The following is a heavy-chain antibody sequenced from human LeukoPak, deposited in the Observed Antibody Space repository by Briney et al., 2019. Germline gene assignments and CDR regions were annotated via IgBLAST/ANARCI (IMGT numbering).Heavy chain of an antibody. CDR3: ARSSSWFYYFDY. J-gene: IGHJ4*02. D-gene: IGHD6-13*01. CDR2: IYYSGST. CDR1: GGSISSGDYY. Sequence: ASETLSPTCTVSGGSISSGDYYWSWIRQPPGKGLEWIGYIYYSGSTYYNPSLKSRVTISVDTSKNQFSLKLSSVTAADTAVYYCARSSSWFYYFDYWGQGTLVTVSS. V-gene: IGHV4-30-4*01.